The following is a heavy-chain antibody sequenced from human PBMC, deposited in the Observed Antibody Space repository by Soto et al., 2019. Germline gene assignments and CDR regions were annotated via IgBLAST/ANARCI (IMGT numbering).Heavy chain of an antibody. CDR3: ARLAGSYGRYYGMDV. CDR2: IIPIFGTA. D-gene: IGHD3-10*01. CDR1: GGTFSSYA. J-gene: IGHJ6*02. V-gene: IGHV1-69*13. Sequence: SVKVSCKASGGTFSSYAISWVRQAPGQGLEWMGGIIPIFGTANYAQKFQGRVTITADESTSTAYMELSSLRSEDTAVYYCARLAGSYGRYYGMDVWGQGTTVTVSS.